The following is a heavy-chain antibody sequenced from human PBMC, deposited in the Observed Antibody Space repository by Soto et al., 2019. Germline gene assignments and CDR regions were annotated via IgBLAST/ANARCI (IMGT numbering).Heavy chain of an antibody. J-gene: IGHJ6*02. D-gene: IGHD5-12*01. CDR2: IYYNGST. CDR1: GGSISSYC. Sequence: PSETLSLTCTVSGGSISSYCWSWIRQPPGKGMEWIGYIYYNGSTIYNPSLKSRVTISVDTSKNQFSLKLSSVTAADTAVYYCARDRPARASGYPLSPPYYYYVMDVWGQGTTVTVSS. V-gene: IGHV4-59*01. CDR3: ARDRPARASGYPLSPPYYYYVMDV.